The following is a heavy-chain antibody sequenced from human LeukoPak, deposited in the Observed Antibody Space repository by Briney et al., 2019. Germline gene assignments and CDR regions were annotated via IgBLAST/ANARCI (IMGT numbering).Heavy chain of an antibody. CDR3: ARDGVGTAFDL. V-gene: IGHV3-30*01. Sequence: GGSLRLSCAASGFIFRSYPMHWVRQAPGKGLEWVAVVSYDGSGENYADSVNGRFTISRDNSKNTLYLQMNSLRAEDTAVFYCARDGVGTAFDLWGHGTMVTVSS. D-gene: IGHD1-26*01. J-gene: IGHJ3*01. CDR2: VSYDGSGE. CDR1: GFIFRSYP.